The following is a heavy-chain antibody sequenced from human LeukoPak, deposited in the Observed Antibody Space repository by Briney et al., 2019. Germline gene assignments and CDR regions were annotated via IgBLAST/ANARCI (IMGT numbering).Heavy chain of an antibody. CDR3: ARSWAGMYYPFYYFDY. J-gene: IGHJ4*02. CDR1: GFTFSSYA. CDR2: INHRGTT. V-gene: IGHV4-34*08. Sequence: PGGSLRLSCAASGFTFSSYAMSWIRQPPGKGLEWIAEINHRGTTHYNPSLKSRVNISADTSKNQFSLHLDSVTAADTAVYYCARSWAGMYYPFYYFDYWGQGTLVSVSS. D-gene: IGHD1-26*01.